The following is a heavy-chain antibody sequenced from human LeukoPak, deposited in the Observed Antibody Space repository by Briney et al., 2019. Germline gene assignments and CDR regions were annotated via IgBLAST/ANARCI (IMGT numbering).Heavy chain of an antibody. Sequence: GGSLRLSCAASELSVSDNYMSWVRQAPAKGLEWVSILYSGGNTYYTDSVKGRFTISRDTSKNTLYLQMNSLRADDTAVYYCVRTQPGSRLLDRWGQGTLVTVSS. V-gene: IGHV3-53*01. CDR1: ELSVSDNY. J-gene: IGHJ5*02. D-gene: IGHD1-26*01. CDR3: VRTQPGSRLLDR. CDR2: LYSGGNT.